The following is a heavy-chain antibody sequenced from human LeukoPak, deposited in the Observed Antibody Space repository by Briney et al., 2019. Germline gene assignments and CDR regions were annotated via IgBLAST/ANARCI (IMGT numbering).Heavy chain of an antibody. D-gene: IGHD2-2*01. CDR3: ARECRSTSCYGGGPYYYYYGMDV. CDR2: INPNSGGT. V-gene: IGHV1-2*02. J-gene: IGHJ6*02. Sequence: ASVKVSCKASGYTFTGYYMHWVRQAPGQGIEWMGWINPNSGGTNYAQKFQGRVTMTRDTSISTAYMELSRLRSDDTAVYYCARECRSTSCYGGGPYYYYYGMDVWGQGTTVTVSS. CDR1: GYTFTGYY.